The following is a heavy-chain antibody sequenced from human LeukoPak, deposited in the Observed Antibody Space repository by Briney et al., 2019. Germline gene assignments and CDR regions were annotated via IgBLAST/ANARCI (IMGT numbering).Heavy chain of an antibody. D-gene: IGHD4-17*01. J-gene: IGHJ6*03. V-gene: IGHV4-30-4*07. Sequence: PSETLSLTCAVSGGSISSGGYSWSWIRQPPGKGLEWIGYIYYSVNTYYSPSLKSRVTISVDTSKNQFSLKLSSVTAADTAVYYCARSGYGDYYYYYYYMDVWGKGTTVTISS. CDR2: IYYSVNT. CDR3: ARSGYGDYYYYYYYMDV. CDR1: GGSISSGGYS.